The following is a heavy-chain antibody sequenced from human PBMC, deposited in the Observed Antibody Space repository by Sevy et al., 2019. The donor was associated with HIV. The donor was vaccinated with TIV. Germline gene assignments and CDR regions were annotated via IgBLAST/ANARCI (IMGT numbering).Heavy chain of an antibody. J-gene: IGHJ6*03. CDR1: GFTFISNA. CDR3: AKESPYCSSTSCRFYYMDV. D-gene: IGHD2-2*01. CDR2: ISGRAGRT. V-gene: IGHV3-23*01. Sequence: GGSLRLSCGASGFTFISNAMSWVRQAPGKGLEWVSAISGRAGRTYYADSVRGRFTISRDNSKNMLYLQIHSLRAEDTAIYYCAKESPYCSSTSCRFYYMDVWGKGTTVTVSS.